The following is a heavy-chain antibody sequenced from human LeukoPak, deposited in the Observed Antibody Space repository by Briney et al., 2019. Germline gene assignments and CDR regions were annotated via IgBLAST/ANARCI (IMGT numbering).Heavy chain of an antibody. CDR2: TYYSGGT. Sequence: SETLSLTCTVSGGSISSGDYYWSWIRQPPGKGLEWIGYTYYSGGTYYNPSLKSRVTISVDTSKNQFSLKLNSVTAADTAVYFCARLPYGDYYFDYWGQGTLVIASS. V-gene: IGHV4-30-4*01. CDR1: GGSISSGDYY. D-gene: IGHD4-17*01. CDR3: ARLPYGDYYFDY. J-gene: IGHJ4*02.